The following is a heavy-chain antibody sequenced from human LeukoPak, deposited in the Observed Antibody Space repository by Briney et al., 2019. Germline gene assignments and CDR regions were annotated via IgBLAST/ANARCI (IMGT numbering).Heavy chain of an antibody. Sequence: PGGSLRLSCAASGSTFSSYGMHRVRQAPGKGLEWVAFIRYDGSNKYYADSVKGRFTISRDNSKNTLYLQMNSLRAEDTAVYYCAKIIVVVPAATDFFDYWGQGTLVTVSS. CDR1: GSTFSSYG. V-gene: IGHV3-30*02. D-gene: IGHD2-2*01. CDR2: IRYDGSNK. CDR3: AKIIVVVPAATDFFDY. J-gene: IGHJ4*02.